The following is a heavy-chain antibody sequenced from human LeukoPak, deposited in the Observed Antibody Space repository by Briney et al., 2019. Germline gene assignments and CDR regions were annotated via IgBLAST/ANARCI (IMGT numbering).Heavy chain of an antibody. Sequence: SETLSLTCTVSGGSISTYYWSWIRQPAGKGLEWIGRIYSSGSTNYNPSLKSRVTMSVDTSKNQFSLKLSSVTAADTAVYYCARDRYYYDSSGYYLFDYWGQGTLVTVSS. CDR2: IYSSGST. J-gene: IGHJ4*02. CDR3: ARDRYYYDSSGYYLFDY. V-gene: IGHV4-4*07. D-gene: IGHD3-22*01. CDR1: GGSISTYY.